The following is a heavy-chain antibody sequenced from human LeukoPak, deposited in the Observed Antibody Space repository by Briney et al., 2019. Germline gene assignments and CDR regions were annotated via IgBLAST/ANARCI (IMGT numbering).Heavy chain of an antibody. Sequence: GGSLRLSCAASGFTFSSYEINWVRQAPGKGLEWVSYISSSGSTRYYADSVKGRFTISRDNAKNSLYLQMNSLRAEDTAVYYCARDSMMAGTPSLNDYWGQGTLVTVSS. J-gene: IGHJ4*02. CDR1: GFTFSSYE. V-gene: IGHV3-48*03. D-gene: IGHD6-19*01. CDR2: ISSSGSTR. CDR3: ARDSMMAGTPSLNDY.